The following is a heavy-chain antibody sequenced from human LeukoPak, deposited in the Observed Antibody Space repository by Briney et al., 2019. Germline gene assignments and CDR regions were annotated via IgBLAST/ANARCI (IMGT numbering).Heavy chain of an antibody. CDR3: ASLTYDSSGYRLDAFDI. V-gene: IGHV3-33*01. D-gene: IGHD3-22*01. CDR1: GFTFSSYG. CDR2: IWYDGSNK. J-gene: IGHJ3*02. Sequence: PGRSLTLSCAASGFTFSSYGMHWVRQAPGKGLEWVAVIWYDGSNKYYADSVKGRFTISRDNSKNTLCLQMISMRAVYMGLCYCASLTYDSSGYRLDAFDIWGQGTMVTVSS.